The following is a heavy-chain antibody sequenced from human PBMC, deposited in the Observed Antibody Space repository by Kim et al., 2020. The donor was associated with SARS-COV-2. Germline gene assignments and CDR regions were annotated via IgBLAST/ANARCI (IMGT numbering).Heavy chain of an antibody. V-gene: IGHV4-34*01. J-gene: IGHJ4*02. CDR1: GGTFNFYP. CDR2: INHSGDT. CDR3: ARGSPGD. Sequence: SATLSLTCAVYGGTFNFYPFPFIPPSAEKGLEWIGQINHSGDTKYNPSVKSRVTISIDTSKSQFSLKLTSVTAADTAVYFCARGSPGDWGQGTLVTVSS.